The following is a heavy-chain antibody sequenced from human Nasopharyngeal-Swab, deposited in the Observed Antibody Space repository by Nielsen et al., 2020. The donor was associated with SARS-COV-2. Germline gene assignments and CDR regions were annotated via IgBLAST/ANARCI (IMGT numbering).Heavy chain of an antibody. D-gene: IGHD3-10*01. V-gene: IGHV4-34*01. Sequence: RQAPGKGLEWIGEINHSGSTNYNPSLKSRVTISVDTSKNQFSLKLSSVTAADTAVYHCARDLGYGSGSYYKYYYYYYGMDVWGQGTTVTVSS. CDR3: ARDLGYGSGSYYKYYYYYYGMDV. J-gene: IGHJ6*02. CDR2: INHSGST.